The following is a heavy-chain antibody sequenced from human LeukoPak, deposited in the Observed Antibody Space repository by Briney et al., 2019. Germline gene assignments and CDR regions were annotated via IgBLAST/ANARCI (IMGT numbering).Heavy chain of an antibody. V-gene: IGHV3-30*01. CDR1: GFTFSSYA. CDR2: ISYDGSNK. CDR3: ASDGDKYYYDSSGYYYEY. Sequence: GRSLRLSCAASGFTFSSYAMHWVRQAPGKGLEWVAVISYDGSNKYYADSVKGRFTISRDNSKNTLYLQMNSLRAEDTAVYYCASDGDKYYYDSSGYYYEYWGKGTLVTVSS. D-gene: IGHD3-22*01. J-gene: IGHJ4*02.